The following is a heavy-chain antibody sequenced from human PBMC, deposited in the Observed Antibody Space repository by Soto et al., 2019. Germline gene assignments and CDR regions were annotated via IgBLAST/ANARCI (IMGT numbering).Heavy chain of an antibody. J-gene: IGHJ3*02. D-gene: IGHD6-19*01. CDR1: GFTFDDYA. CDR2: ISWNSGNI. Sequence: GGSLRLSCAASGFTFDDYAMHWVRQAPGKGLEWVSGISWNSGNIGYADSVKGRFTISRDNAKNSLYLQMNSLRAEDTALYYCAKDMGSSGWQDAFDIWGQGTMVTVSS. V-gene: IGHV3-9*01. CDR3: AKDMGSSGWQDAFDI.